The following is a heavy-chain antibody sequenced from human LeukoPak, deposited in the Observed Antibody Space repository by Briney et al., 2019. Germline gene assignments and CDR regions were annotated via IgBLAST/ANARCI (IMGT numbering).Heavy chain of an antibody. CDR2: IYYSGST. D-gene: IGHD3-22*01. Sequence: SETLSLTCTVSGGSVSSGSYYWSWIRQPPGKGLEWIGYIYYSGSTNYNPSLKSRVTISVDTSKNQFSLKLSSVTAADTAVYYCARCGYYDSSGLHDAFDIWGQGTMVTVSS. J-gene: IGHJ3*02. CDR1: GGSVSSGSYY. V-gene: IGHV4-61*01. CDR3: ARCGYYDSSGLHDAFDI.